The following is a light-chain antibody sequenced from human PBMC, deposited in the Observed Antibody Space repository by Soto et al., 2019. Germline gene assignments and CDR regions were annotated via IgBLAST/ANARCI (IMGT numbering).Light chain of an antibody. CDR2: AVT. Sequence: QSVLTQPASVSGSPGQSITISCTGTSSDVGGYNYVSWYQQHPGKAPKLMIYAVTDRPSGVSSRFSGSKSGNTASLTISGLQAEDEADYYCTSHAGSNNDVFGTGTKVTVL. V-gene: IGLV2-14*01. J-gene: IGLJ1*01. CDR3: TSHAGSNNDV. CDR1: SSDVGGYNY.